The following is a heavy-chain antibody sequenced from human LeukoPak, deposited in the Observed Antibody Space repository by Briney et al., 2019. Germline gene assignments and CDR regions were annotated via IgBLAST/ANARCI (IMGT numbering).Heavy chain of an antibody. D-gene: IGHD5-24*01. Sequence: GESLKISCKGSGYSFTNYWIGWVRQMPGKGLEWMGIIYPGDSDTRYSPSFQGQVTISADKSINTAYLQWNSLKASDTAMYYCARRGDAYGLAFWGQGTLVTVSS. V-gene: IGHV5-51*01. CDR3: ARRGDAYGLAF. CDR1: GYSFTNYW. CDR2: IYPGDSDT. J-gene: IGHJ4*02.